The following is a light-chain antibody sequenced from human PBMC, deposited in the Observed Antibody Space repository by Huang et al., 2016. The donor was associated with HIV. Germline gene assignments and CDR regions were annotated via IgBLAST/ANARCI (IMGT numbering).Light chain of an antibody. CDR1: QSISSSS. V-gene: IGKV3-20*01. CDR3: HQYGSPPFT. Sequence: EIVLTQSPGTLSLSPGDRATLSCRASQSISSSSLAWYRQKPGQAPTLLIHGASTRATDSPDRFSGSGSGTDFTLTISRLEPEDFAVYYCHQYGSPPFTFGPGTKVDIK. J-gene: IGKJ3*01. CDR2: GAS.